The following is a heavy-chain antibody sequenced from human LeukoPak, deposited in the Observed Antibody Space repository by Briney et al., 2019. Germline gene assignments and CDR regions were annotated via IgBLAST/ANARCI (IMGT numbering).Heavy chain of an antibody. D-gene: IGHD3-22*01. CDR1: GFTFSSYG. CDR3: ARSPPTNYYDSSGYGY. V-gene: IGHV3-30*02. CDR2: IRYDGSNK. J-gene: IGHJ4*02. Sequence: GGSLRLSCAASGFTFSSYGMHWVRQAPGKGLEWVAFIRYDGSNKYYADSVKGRFTISRDNSKNALYLQMNSLRAEDTAVYYCARSPPTNYYDSSGYGYWGQGTLVTVSS.